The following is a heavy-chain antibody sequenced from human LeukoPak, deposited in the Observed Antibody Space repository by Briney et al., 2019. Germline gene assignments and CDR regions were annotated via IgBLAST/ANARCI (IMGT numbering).Heavy chain of an antibody. CDR3: AKDRGFGELFGFDY. Sequence: HPGGSLRLSCVASGFTFSSSGMTWVRQAPGKRMEWVSAISASGGLTYYADSVKGHFTISRDNSKNTLYLQMNSLRAEDTAVYYCAKDRGFGELFGFDYWGQGTLVTVSS. V-gene: IGHV3-23*01. CDR1: GFTFSSSG. J-gene: IGHJ4*02. CDR2: ISASGGLT. D-gene: IGHD3-10*01.